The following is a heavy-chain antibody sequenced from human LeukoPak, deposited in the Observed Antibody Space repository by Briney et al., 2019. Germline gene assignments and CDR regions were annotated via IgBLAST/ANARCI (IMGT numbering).Heavy chain of an antibody. D-gene: IGHD6-13*01. Sequence: GGSLRLSCAASGFTFSSYGMHWVRQAPGKGLEWEAFIRYDGSNKYYADSVKGRFTISRDNSKNTLYLQMNSLRAEDTAVYYCAKDRYSSGWYYFDYWGQGTLVTVSS. J-gene: IGHJ4*02. CDR2: IRYDGSNK. CDR3: AKDRYSSGWYYFDY. V-gene: IGHV3-30*02. CDR1: GFTFSSYG.